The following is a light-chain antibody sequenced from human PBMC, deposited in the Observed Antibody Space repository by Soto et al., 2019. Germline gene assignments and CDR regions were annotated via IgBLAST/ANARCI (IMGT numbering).Light chain of an antibody. V-gene: IGLV1-47*01. CDR3: AAWDDSLTGRV. CDR2: RND. J-gene: IGLJ2*01. CDR1: SSSIGTNH. Sequence: QSVLTQPPSASGTPGQRVTISCSGSSSSIGTNHVYWYQQIPGTAPKLLIYRNDQRTSGVPDRFSGSKSGTSASLAISGRRSEDEADYYCAAWDDSLTGRVFGGGTKVTVL.